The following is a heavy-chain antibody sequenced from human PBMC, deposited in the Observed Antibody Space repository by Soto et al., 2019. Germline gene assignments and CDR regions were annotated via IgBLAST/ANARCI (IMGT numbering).Heavy chain of an antibody. V-gene: IGHV1-46*03. CDR1: GYTFTSYY. CDR2: INPSGGST. J-gene: IGHJ5*02. D-gene: IGHD3-10*01. Sequence: ASVKVSCKASGYTFTSYYMHWVRQAPGQGLEWMGIINPSGGSTSYAQKFQGRVTMTRDTSTSTVYMELSSLRSEDTAVYYCARAEDYYGSGSYYLTQPWGQGTLVTVSS. CDR3: ARAEDYYGSGSYYLTQP.